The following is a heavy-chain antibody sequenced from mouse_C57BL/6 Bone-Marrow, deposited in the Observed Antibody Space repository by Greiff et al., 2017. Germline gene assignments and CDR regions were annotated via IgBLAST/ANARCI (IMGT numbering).Heavy chain of an antibody. J-gene: IGHJ2*01. CDR3: ARDLRQDY. CDR2: INPSSGYT. V-gene: IGHV1-7*01. CDR1: GYTFTSYW. Sequence: QVQLQQPGAELAKPGASVKLSCKASGYTFTSYWMHWVKQRPGQGLEWIGYINPSSGYTKYNQKFKNKATLTADKSSSTAYMQLSSLTCEDSAVYNCARDLRQDYWGQGTTLTVSS. D-gene: IGHD2-12*01.